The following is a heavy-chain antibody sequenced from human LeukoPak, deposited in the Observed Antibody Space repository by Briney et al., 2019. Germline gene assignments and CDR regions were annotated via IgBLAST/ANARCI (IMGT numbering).Heavy chain of an antibody. V-gene: IGHV1-2*02. CDR2: INPNNGGT. D-gene: IGHD2/OR15-2a*01. CDR1: GYTFTGYY. Sequence: ASVKVSCKASGYTFTGYYMHWVRQAPGQGLEWMGWINPNNGGTNYAQKFQGRVTMTRDTSISTAYMELSRLRSDDTAVYYCARDLLRDLDNWFDPWGQGTLVTVSS. CDR3: ARDLLRDLDNWFDP. J-gene: IGHJ5*02.